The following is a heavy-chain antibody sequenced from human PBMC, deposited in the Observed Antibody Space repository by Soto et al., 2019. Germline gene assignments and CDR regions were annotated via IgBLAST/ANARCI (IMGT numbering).Heavy chain of an antibody. J-gene: IGHJ6*02. CDR3: ARDEIEVSDFWSGYPRSYYYGMDV. CDR1: GGTFSSYA. D-gene: IGHD3-3*01. CDR2: IIPIFGTA. V-gene: IGHV1-69*06. Sequence: EASVKVSCKASGGTFSSYAISWVRQAPGQGLEWMGGIIPIFGTANYAQKFQGRVTIIADKSTSTAYMELSSLRSEDTAVYYCARDEIEVSDFWSGYPRSYYYGMDVWGQGTTVTVSS.